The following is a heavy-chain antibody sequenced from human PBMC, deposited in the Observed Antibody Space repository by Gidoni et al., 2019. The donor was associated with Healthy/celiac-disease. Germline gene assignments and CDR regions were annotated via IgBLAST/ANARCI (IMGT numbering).Heavy chain of an antibody. CDR2: ISYDGSNK. V-gene: IGHV3-30*04. J-gene: IGHJ5*02. CDR3: ARGGYCSGGSCYGSWFDP. Sequence: QVQLVESGGGVVQPGRSLRLSCAASGFTFSSYAMHWVRQAPGKGLEWVAVISYDGSNKYYADSVKGRFTISRDNSKNTLYLQMNSLRAEDTAVYYCARGGYCSGGSCYGSWFDPWGQGTLVTVSS. CDR1: GFTFSSYA. D-gene: IGHD2-15*01.